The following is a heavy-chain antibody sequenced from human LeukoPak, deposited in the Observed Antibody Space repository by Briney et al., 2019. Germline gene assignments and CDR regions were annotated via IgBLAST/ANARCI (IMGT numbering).Heavy chain of an antibody. CDR2: ISSSSSSK. J-gene: IGHJ5*02. CDR1: GFTFSFYS. V-gene: IGHV3-21*04. Sequence: GRSLRLSCGASGFTFSFYSMNWVRQAPGKGLEWVSTISSSSSSKYYADSVKGRFTISRDNSKNTLFLQMNSLRAEDTAVYYCAKGGYCSSTSCYVGWFDPWGQGTLVTVSS. CDR3: AKGGYCSSTSCYVGWFDP. D-gene: IGHD2-2*01.